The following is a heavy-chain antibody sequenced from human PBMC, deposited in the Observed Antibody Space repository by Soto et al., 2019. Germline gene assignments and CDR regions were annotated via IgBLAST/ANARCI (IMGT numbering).Heavy chain of an antibody. CDR2: INHSGST. J-gene: IGHJ4*02. V-gene: IGHV4-34*01. CDR3: ARLGQYCSSNDCYIDY. D-gene: IGHD2-2*02. Sequence: SETLSLTCAVYGGSFSGYYWSWIRQPPGKGLEWIGEINHSGSTNYNPSLKSRVTTSVDTSKKQFSLKLSSVTAADTAVYYCARLGQYCSSNDCYIDYWGQGTLVTVSS. CDR1: GGSFSGYY.